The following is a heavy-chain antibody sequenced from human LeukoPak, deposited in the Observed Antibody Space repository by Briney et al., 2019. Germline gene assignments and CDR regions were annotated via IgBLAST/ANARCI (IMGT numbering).Heavy chain of an antibody. J-gene: IGHJ3*02. V-gene: IGHV1-18*01. CDR3: ARFGLGKHIEVAGIPFDI. CDR1: GYTFTSYG. CDR2: ISAYNGKK. D-gene: IGHD6-19*01. Sequence: ASVKVSCKASGYTFTSYGISWVRQAPGQGLEWMGWISAYNGKKNYAQKLQGRVTMTTDTSTSTAYMELRNLRSDDTAVYYCARFGLGKHIEVAGIPFDIWGQGTMVTVSS.